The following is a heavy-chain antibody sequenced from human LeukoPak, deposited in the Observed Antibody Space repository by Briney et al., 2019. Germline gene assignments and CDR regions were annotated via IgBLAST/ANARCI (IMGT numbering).Heavy chain of an antibody. Sequence: SQTLSLTCTVSGASISSDTYFWSWIRQPAGKGLEWIGRIYTSGSTNYNPSLKSRVTISVDTSKNQFSLKLSSVTAADTAVYYCARETSQKGAHYMDVWGKGTTVTISS. V-gene: IGHV4-61*02. J-gene: IGHJ6*03. CDR3: ARETSQKGAHYMDV. CDR1: GASISSDTYF. D-gene: IGHD3-16*01. CDR2: IYTSGST.